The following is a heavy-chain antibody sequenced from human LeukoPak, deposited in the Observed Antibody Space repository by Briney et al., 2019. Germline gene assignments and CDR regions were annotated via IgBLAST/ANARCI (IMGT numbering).Heavy chain of an antibody. V-gene: IGHV1-18*01. D-gene: IGHD2-8*02. CDR3: ARGTDLFDY. J-gene: IGHJ4*02. CDR2: ISGYNGNT. Sequence: GASVKVSCKASGYTFTSHDISWVRQAPGQGLEWMGWISGYNGNTNYAQKLQGRVTMTTNTSTSTAYMELRSLSSDDTAVYYCARGTDLFDYWGQGTLVTVSS. CDR1: GYTFTSHD.